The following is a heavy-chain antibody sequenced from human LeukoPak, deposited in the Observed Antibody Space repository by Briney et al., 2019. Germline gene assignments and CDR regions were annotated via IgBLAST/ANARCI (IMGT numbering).Heavy chain of an antibody. CDR1: GFTFSSYA. J-gene: IGHJ6*03. Sequence: GGSLRLSCAASGFTFSSYAMSWVRQAPGKGLEWVSAISGSGGSTYYADSVKGRFTISRDNSKNTLYLQMNSLRSDDTAVYYCARDPYCSSTSCYEPYYYYYYMDVWGKGTTVTVSS. CDR3: ARDPYCSSTSCYEPYYYYYYMDV. CDR2: ISGSGGST. D-gene: IGHD2-2*01. V-gene: IGHV3-23*01.